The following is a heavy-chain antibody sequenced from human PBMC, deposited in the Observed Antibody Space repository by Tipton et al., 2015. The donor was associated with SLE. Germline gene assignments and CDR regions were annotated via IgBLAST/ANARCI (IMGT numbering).Heavy chain of an antibody. CDR1: GYTFSNYG. V-gene: IGHV1-18*01. J-gene: IGHJ4*02. CDR3: ARGDYYEGSGHYPGDY. CDR2: ISPYNGNT. D-gene: IGHD3-22*01. Sequence: QLVQSGGEVKKPGASVKVSCKASGYTFSNYGISWVRQAPGQGLEWMGWISPYNGNTNYAQKLQGRVALTTDTSTSTAYMELRSLRSDDTAVYYCARGDYYEGSGHYPGDYWGQGTLVAVSS.